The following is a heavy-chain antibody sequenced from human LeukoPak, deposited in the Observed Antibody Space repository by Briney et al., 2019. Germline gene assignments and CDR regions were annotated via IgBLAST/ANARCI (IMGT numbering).Heavy chain of an antibody. D-gene: IGHD3-3*01. Sequence: PGGSLRLSCAASGFTSNTYGMHWVRQAPGQGLEWVAAIWFDGSVKHYSDAVKGRFTISRDNSLNTLYLQMNSLRVEDTAIYYCAKDTGVQFLEPAFWGQGTLVTVSS. CDR2: IWFDGSVK. J-gene: IGHJ4*02. V-gene: IGHV3-33*06. CDR3: AKDTGVQFLEPAF. CDR1: GFTSNTYG.